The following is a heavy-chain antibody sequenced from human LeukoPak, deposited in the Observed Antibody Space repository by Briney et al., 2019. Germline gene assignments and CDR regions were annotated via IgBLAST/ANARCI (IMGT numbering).Heavy chain of an antibody. CDR2: ISSTSRSYI. V-gene: IGHV3-21*01. Sequence: GGSLRLSCAASGFTFTNYNMNWVRQAPGKGLEWVSSISSTSRSYIYYADSVKGRFTISRDNAKNSLYLQMNSLRAEDTAVYYCAKDQSSGYYKTFDYWGQGTLVTVSS. CDR1: GFTFTNYN. J-gene: IGHJ4*02. D-gene: IGHD3-22*01. CDR3: AKDQSSGYYKTFDY.